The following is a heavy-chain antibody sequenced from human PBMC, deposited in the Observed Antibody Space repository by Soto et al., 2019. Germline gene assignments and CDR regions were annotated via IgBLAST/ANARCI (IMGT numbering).Heavy chain of an antibody. Sequence: GESLKISCKGSGYSFTNYWISWVRQMPGEGLEWMGRIDPSDSYTNYSPSFQGHVTISADKSISTAYLQWSSLKASDTAMYYCARHAIAVGYYYGMDVWGQGTTVTVSS. CDR1: GYSFTNYW. V-gene: IGHV5-10-1*01. CDR2: IDPSDSYT. CDR3: ARHAIAVGYYYGMDV. D-gene: IGHD6-19*01. J-gene: IGHJ6*02.